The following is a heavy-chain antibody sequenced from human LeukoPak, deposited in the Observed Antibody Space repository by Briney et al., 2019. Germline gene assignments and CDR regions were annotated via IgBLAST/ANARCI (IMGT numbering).Heavy chain of an antibody. J-gene: IGHJ4*02. CDR1: GGPFSGYF. V-gene: IGHV4-34*01. CDR2: IHNSGTT. Sequence: SETLSLTCAVSGGPFSGYFWSWIRQSSGKGLEWIGEIHNSGTTNYNPSLNSRVTIPEDTSKNQFYLNLSSVTAADTAVYYCARRYYYNLGSFPFDFWGQGTLVTVSS. D-gene: IGHD3-10*01. CDR3: ARRYYYNLGSFPFDF.